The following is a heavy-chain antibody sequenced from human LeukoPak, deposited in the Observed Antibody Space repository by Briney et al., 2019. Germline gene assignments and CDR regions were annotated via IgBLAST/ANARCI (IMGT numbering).Heavy chain of an antibody. CDR1: GFTLSSYA. CDR2: ISYDGSNK. J-gene: IGHJ3*02. Sequence: GGSLRLSCAASGFTLSSYAMNWVRQAPGKGLEWVAVISYDGSNKYYADSVKGRFTISRDNSKNTLYLQMNSLRAEDTAVYYCARDYPFSGSGAFDIWGQGTMVTVSS. D-gene: IGHD2/OR15-2a*01. V-gene: IGHV3-30-3*01. CDR3: ARDYPFSGSGAFDI.